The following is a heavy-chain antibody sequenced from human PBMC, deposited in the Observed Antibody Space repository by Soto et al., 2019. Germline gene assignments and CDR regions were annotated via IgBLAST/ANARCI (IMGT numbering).Heavy chain of an antibody. J-gene: IGHJ4*02. D-gene: IGHD1-20*01. CDR3: AKDWYHTIDS. CDR1: GFDFSNAR. CDR2: INSDGSSI. Sequence: GSLNLSCATSGFDFSNARIHLVRQVPGQGLVWVSRINSDGSSIIYADSVKGRFTLSRDNAKNTVHLQMSSLRVEDTAVYYCAKDWYHTIDSWGQGIPVTVSS. V-gene: IGHV3-74*01.